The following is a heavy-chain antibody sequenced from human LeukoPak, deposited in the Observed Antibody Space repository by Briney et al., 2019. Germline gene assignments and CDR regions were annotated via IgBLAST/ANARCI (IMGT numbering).Heavy chain of an antibody. Sequence: SETLSLTCTVSGGSISPYYWSWIRQTPGKGLGWIGHIYYSGSTSYNPSLKSRITISVDTSKNQFSLKLSSVTAADTAVYYCAKHLAPSSGYLTLDYWGQGTLVTVSS. D-gene: IGHD3-22*01. V-gene: IGHV4-59*08. J-gene: IGHJ4*02. CDR3: AKHLAPSSGYLTLDY. CDR1: GGSISPYY. CDR2: IYYSGST.